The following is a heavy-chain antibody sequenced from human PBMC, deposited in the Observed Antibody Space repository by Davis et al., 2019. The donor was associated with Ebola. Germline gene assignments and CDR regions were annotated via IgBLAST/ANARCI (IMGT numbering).Heavy chain of an antibody. CDR3: ARRSCFDGSGYYYY. CDR2: IYPGDSDT. J-gene: IGHJ4*02. D-gene: IGHD3-22*01. Sequence: GESLKISCTGSGYSFTHYWIGWVRQMPGKGLEWMWIIYPGDSDTRYSPSFQGQVTISADKSISTAYLQWSGLKASDTAMYYCARRSCFDGSGYYYYWGQGTLVTVSS. V-gene: IGHV5-51*01. CDR1: GYSFTHYW.